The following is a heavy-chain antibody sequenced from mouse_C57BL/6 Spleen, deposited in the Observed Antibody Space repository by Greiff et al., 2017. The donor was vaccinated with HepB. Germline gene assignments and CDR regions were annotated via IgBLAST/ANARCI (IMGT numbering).Heavy chain of an antibody. J-gene: IGHJ4*01. CDR1: GYAFSSSW. V-gene: IGHV1-82*01. CDR3: ARDYGSPSMDY. Sequence: QVQLKQSGPELVKPGASVKISCKASGYAFSSSWMNWVKQRPGKGLEWIGRIYPGDGDTNYNGKFKGKATLTADKSSSTAYMQLSSLTSEDSAVYFCARDYGSPSMDYWGQGTSVTVSS. CDR2: IYPGDGDT. D-gene: IGHD1-1*01.